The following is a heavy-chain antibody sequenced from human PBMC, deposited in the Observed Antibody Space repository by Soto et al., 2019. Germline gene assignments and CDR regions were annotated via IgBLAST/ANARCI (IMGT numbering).Heavy chain of an antibody. Sequence: ASVKVSCKASGYIFTSYYIHWVRQAPGQGLEWMGWINPFDGSRMFAQSFQGRVTMTRDTSTSTVYMEVSSLRSEDTAVYYCSRVLGDGSGSSCPSYCGNWG. CDR2: INPFDGSR. D-gene: IGHD2-15*01. CDR1: GYIFTSYY. J-gene: IGHJ1*01. V-gene: IGHV1-46*01. CDR3: SRVLGDGSGSSCPSYCGN.